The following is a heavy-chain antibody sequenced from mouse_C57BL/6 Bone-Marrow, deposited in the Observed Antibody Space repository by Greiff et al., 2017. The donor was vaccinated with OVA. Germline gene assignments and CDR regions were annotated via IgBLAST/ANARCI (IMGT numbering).Heavy chain of an antibody. CDR3: ARNYGSSRRAY. D-gene: IGHD1-1*01. J-gene: IGHJ3*01. V-gene: IGHV1-64*01. CDR2: IHPNSGST. Sequence: QVQLQQPGAELVKPGASVKLSCKASGYTFTSYWMHWVKQRPGQGLEWIGMIHPNSGSTNYNAKFKSKATLTVDKSSSTAYMQLSSLTSEDSAVYYCARNYGSSRRAYWGQGTLVTVSA. CDR1: GYTFTSYW.